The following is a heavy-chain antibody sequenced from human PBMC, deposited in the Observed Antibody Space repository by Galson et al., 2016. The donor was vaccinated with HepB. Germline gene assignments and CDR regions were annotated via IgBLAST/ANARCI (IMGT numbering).Heavy chain of an antibody. Sequence: SLRLSCATSGFTFGDAWMSWVRQAPGKGLEWVGRIKSKGNGGTTDYAAPVKDRFTISRDDLTNMVYLQMNSLESEDTAIYYCSTAIKSRYFDWLPLWGQGTLVTVSS. J-gene: IGHJ4*02. CDR2: IKSKGNGGTT. CDR1: GFTFGDAW. D-gene: IGHD3-9*01. V-gene: IGHV3-15*01. CDR3: STAIKSRYFDWLPL.